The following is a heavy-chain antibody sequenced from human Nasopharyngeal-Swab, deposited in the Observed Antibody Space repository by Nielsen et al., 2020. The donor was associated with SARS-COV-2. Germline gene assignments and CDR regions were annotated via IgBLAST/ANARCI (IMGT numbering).Heavy chain of an antibody. Sequence: GSLRLSCAVYGGSFSGYYWSWIRQPPGKGLEWIGEINRSGSTNYNPSLKSRVTISVDTSKNQFSLKLSSVTAADTAVYYCARGRQYDYVWGSYRYDAFDYWGQGTLVTVSS. V-gene: IGHV4-34*01. D-gene: IGHD3-16*02. CDR1: GGSFSGYY. CDR3: ARGRQYDYVWGSYRYDAFDY. CDR2: INRSGST. J-gene: IGHJ4*02.